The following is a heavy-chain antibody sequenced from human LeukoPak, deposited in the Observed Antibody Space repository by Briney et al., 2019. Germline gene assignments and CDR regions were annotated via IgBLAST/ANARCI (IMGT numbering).Heavy chain of an antibody. CDR1: GYTFTSYG. J-gene: IGHJ4*02. Sequence: ASVKVSCKASGYTFTSYGISWVRQAPGQGLEWMGWISAYNGNTNYAQKLQGRVTMTTGTSTSTAYMELRSLRSDDTAVYYCARDPGGIAVAVGFDYWGQGTLVTVSS. CDR3: ARDPGGIAVAVGFDY. V-gene: IGHV1-18*01. CDR2: ISAYNGNT. D-gene: IGHD6-19*01.